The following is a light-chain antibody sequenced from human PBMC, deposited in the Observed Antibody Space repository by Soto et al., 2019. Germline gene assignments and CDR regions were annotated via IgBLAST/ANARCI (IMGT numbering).Light chain of an antibody. CDR1: NIGVKS. J-gene: IGLJ2*01. V-gene: IGLV3-21*02. CDR3: QVWDSTIVV. CDR2: DDS. Sequence: SYELTQPPSVSVAPGQPASISCGGNNIGVKSVHWYQHKPGLAPVLVVYDDSDRPSGIPKRFSGSNSGNTAILTISRVEAGDEADYYCQVWDSTIVVFGGGTQLTVL.